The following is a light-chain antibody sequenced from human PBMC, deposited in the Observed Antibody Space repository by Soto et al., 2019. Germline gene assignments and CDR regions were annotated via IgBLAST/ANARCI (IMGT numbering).Light chain of an antibody. CDR2: DAS. CDR3: QLRNSYLYT. J-gene: IGKJ2*01. V-gene: IGKV1-5*01. Sequence: DIQMTQSPSTLSASVGDRVTITRRASQSISSWLAWYQQKPGKAPNLLIYDASNLQSGVPSRFSYSGSETEFVLIISSMQPDDFTTYYCQLRNSYLYTFGQVTKLEIK. CDR1: QSISSW.